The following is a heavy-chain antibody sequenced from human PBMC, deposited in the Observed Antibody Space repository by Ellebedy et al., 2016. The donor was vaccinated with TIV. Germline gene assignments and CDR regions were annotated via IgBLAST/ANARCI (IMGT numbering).Heavy chain of an antibody. J-gene: IGHJ6*02. Sequence: GESLKISCAASGFTFSSYAMPWVRQAPGKGPQWVSAISGSGGSTYYADSVKGRFTISRDNSKNTLYLQMNSLRAEDTAVYYCARANTAMVRRNHMDVWGQGTTVTVSS. CDR1: GFTFSSYA. D-gene: IGHD5-18*01. CDR2: ISGSGGST. V-gene: IGHV3-23*01. CDR3: ARANTAMVRRNHMDV.